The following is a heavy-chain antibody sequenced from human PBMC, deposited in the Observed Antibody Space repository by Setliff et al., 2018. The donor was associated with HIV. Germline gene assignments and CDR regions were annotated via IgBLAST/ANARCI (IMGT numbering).Heavy chain of an antibody. CDR3: AKPTTVVTSYYFVS. CDR1: GFTFNNYG. J-gene: IGHJ4*02. Sequence: GESLKISCGASGFTFNNYGMHWVRRAPGKGLEWVASISYHERDTFYADSVKGRFTISRDNSKNMLYLQMDSLRTEDTAVYYCAKPTTVVTSYYFVSWGQGTQVTVSS. D-gene: IGHD4-17*01. V-gene: IGHV3-30*18. CDR2: ISYHERDT.